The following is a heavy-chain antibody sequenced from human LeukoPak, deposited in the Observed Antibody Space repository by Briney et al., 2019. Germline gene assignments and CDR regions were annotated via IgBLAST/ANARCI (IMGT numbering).Heavy chain of an antibody. V-gene: IGHV3-7*01. Sequence: GGPLRLSCAASGFTFSSDWTSWVRQAPGKGLEWVANIKQDGSEKYYVDSVKGRFTISRDNAKNSLYLQMNSLRAEDTAVYYCASRAVAGTPPGYWGQGTLVTVSS. J-gene: IGHJ4*02. D-gene: IGHD6-19*01. CDR1: GFTFSSDW. CDR2: IKQDGSEK. CDR3: ASRAVAGTPPGY.